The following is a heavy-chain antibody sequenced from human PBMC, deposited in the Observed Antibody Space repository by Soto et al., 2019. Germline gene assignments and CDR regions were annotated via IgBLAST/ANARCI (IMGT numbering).Heavy chain of an antibody. V-gene: IGHV3-23*01. CDR3: AKDRGGFTSGREFFDF. D-gene: IGHD3-10*01. CDR1: GVAFSFYS. CDR2: ISGNGATT. J-gene: IGHJ4*02. Sequence: EVALLESGGGLVQPGGSLRLSCAVSGVAFSFYSMSWVRQAPGKGLEWVASISGNGATTYYAASGKGRFTFSRDNSKNTVHLQMNSLRGEDTAVYYCAKDRGGFTSGREFFDFWCQGTLVTVSS.